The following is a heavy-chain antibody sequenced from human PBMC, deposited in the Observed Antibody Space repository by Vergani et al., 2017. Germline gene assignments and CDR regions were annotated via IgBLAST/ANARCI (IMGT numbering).Heavy chain of an antibody. V-gene: IGHV4-39*01. D-gene: IGHD2-2*02. CDR2: IYYSGST. CDR1: GGSISSSSYY. Sequence: QLQLQESGPGLVKPSETLSLTCTVSGGSISSSSYYWGWIRQPPGKGLEWIGSIYYSGSTYYNPSLKRRVTISVDTSKNQFSLKLSSVTAADTAVYYCARRIKGVPAAIGVEDWFDPWGQGTLVTVSS. J-gene: IGHJ5*02. CDR3: ARRIKGVPAAIGVEDWFDP.